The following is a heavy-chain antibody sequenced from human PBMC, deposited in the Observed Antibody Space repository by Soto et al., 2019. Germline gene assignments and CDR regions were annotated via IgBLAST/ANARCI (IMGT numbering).Heavy chain of an antibody. J-gene: IGHJ6*03. CDR2: ISPYNGDT. Sequence: QVQLVQSGAEVKKPGASVKVSCKTSGYTFTSHGISWVRQAPGQGLEWMGWISPYNGDTNYAQKLQGRVSVTTDSSTRTAYRELRSLRSDDTAVYYCASMVRGSTFGYYYYMDVWGKGTTVTVSS. D-gene: IGHD3-10*01. V-gene: IGHV1-18*01. CDR3: ASMVRGSTFGYYYYMDV. CDR1: GYTFTSHG.